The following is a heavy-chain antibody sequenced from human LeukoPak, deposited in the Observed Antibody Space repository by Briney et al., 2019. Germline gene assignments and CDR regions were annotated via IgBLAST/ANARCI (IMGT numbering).Heavy chain of an antibody. D-gene: IGHD1-26*01. CDR3: AKDLAGSGSYSFDY. CDR2: ISGNGDGT. Sequence: GGSLRLSCADSGLSFSNYVMSWVRQAPGKGLEWVSAISGNGDGTYYAVSVKGRFTISRDNSKNTVYLQMNSLRAEDTAVYYCAKDLAGSGSYSFDYWGQGTLVTVSS. J-gene: IGHJ4*02. V-gene: IGHV3-23*01. CDR1: GLSFSNYV.